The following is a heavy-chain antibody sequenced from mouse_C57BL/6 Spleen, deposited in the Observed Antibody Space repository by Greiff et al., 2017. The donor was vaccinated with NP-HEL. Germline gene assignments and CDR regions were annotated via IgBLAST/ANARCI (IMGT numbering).Heavy chain of an antibody. CDR1: GYTFTSYW. CDR2: IDPSDSYT. V-gene: IGHV1-59*01. D-gene: IGHD2-5*01. CDR3: ARSGYSNYVDY. Sequence: VQLQQPGAELVRPGTSVKLSCKASGYTFTSYWMHWVKQRPGQGLEWIGVIDPSDSYTNYNQKFKGKATLTVDTSSSTAYMQLSSLTSEDSAVYYCARSGYSNYVDYWGQGTTLTVSS. J-gene: IGHJ2*01.